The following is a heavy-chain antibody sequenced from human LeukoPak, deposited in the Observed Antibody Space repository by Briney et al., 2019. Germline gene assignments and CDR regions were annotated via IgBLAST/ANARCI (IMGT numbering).Heavy chain of an antibody. CDR3: ASEGVVGAAAHFDY. D-gene: IGHD1-26*01. V-gene: IGHV3-23*01. CDR1: GFTFSSYA. Sequence: PGGSLRLSCAASGFTFSSYAMSWVRQAPGKGLEWVSAISGSGGSTYYADSVKGRFTISRDNAKNSLYLQMNSLRVEDTAVYYCASEGVVGAAAHFDYWGQGALVTVSS. CDR2: ISGSGGST. J-gene: IGHJ4*02.